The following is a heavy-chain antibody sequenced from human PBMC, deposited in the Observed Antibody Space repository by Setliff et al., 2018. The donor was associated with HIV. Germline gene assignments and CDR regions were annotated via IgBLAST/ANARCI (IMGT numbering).Heavy chain of an antibody. CDR1: GYTLTELS. Sequence: ASVKVSCKVSGYTLTELSIHWVRQAPGKGLEWMGGFDPEDGGTIHAQKFQGRVTMTEDTSTDTAYTELRSLRSEDTAVYYCARVPEIPLSGLYTSWGAFDIWGQGTKVTVSS. D-gene: IGHD2-2*01. CDR2: FDPEDGGT. V-gene: IGHV1-24*01. CDR3: ARVPEIPLSGLYTSWGAFDI. J-gene: IGHJ3*02.